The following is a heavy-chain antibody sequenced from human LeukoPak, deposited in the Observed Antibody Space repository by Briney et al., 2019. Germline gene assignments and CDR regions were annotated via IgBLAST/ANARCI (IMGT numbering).Heavy chain of an antibody. V-gene: IGHV1-46*01. CDR3: ARVRNPETNYYDSSGNNYYFDY. J-gene: IGHJ4*02. D-gene: IGHD3-22*01. CDR1: GYTFTSYY. CDR2: INPSGGST. Sequence: ASVKVSCKASGYTFTSYYMHWVRQAPGQGLEWMGIINPSGGSTSYAQKFQGRVTMTRDTSTSTVYMELSSPRSEDTAVYYCARVRNPETNYYDSSGNNYYFDYWGQGTLVTVSS.